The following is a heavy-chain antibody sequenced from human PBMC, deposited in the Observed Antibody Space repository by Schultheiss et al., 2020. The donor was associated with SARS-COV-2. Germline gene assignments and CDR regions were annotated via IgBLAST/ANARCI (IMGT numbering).Heavy chain of an antibody. CDR1: GFSLSTSGVG. J-gene: IGHJ4*02. V-gene: IGHV4-39*07. D-gene: IGHD3-10*01. CDR3: ARGPIGGFDY. CDR2: INHSGST. Sequence: SGPTLVKPTQTLTLTCTFSGFSLSTSGVGVGWIRQPPGKGLEWIGEINHSGSTNYNPSLKSRVTISVDTSKNQFSLKLSSVTAADTAVYYCARGPIGGFDYWGQGTLVTVSS.